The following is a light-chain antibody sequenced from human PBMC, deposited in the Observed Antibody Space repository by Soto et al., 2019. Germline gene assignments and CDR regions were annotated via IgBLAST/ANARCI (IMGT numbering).Light chain of an antibody. Sequence: EIVMTQSPATLSVSPGERATVSCRASQSVSSNLAWYQQKPGQAPRLLIYGASTRATGIPARFSGSGSGTEFTLTISSLQSEDFAVYYCQQYNSWPFAFGPGTKVDIK. J-gene: IGKJ3*01. CDR3: QQYNSWPFA. V-gene: IGKV3-15*01. CDR2: GAS. CDR1: QSVSSN.